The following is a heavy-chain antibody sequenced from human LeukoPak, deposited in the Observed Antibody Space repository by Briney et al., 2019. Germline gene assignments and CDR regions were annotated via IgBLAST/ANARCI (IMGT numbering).Heavy chain of an antibody. D-gene: IGHD3-22*01. CDR2: IYTSGST. CDR3: ARDQSYYDRSGPHDY. Sequence: SETLSLTCTVSGGSISSGGYYWTWIRQPAGKGLEWIGRIYTSGSTNYNPSLKSRVTILVDTSKNQFSLKLSSVSAADTAVYYCARDQSYYDRSGPHDYWGQGTLVTVSS. V-gene: IGHV4-61*02. CDR1: GGSISSGGYY. J-gene: IGHJ4*02.